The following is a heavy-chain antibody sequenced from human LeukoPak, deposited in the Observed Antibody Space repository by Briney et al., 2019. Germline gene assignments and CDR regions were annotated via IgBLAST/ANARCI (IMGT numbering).Heavy chain of an antibody. CDR3: AREGERDGFDP. CDR1: GYIFTNYG. CDR2: INAYNDNT. J-gene: IGHJ5*02. V-gene: IGHV1-18*01. D-gene: IGHD5-24*01. Sequence: GASVKVSCKASGYIFTNYGISWVRQAPGQGLEWMGWINAYNDNTNYAQKFQDRVTMTTDTSTSTAYMELRTLRSDDTAVYYCAREGERDGFDPWGQGTLVAVSS.